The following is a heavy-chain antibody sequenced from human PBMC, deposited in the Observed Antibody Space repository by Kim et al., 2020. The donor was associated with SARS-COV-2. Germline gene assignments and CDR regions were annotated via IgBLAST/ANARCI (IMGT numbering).Heavy chain of an antibody. Sequence: GGSLRLSCAAYGFTFSSHWMSWVRQAPGKGLEFVANINPDGSLKYHVDSVKGRFTISRDNVNNSLYLQMNSLRAEDTAVYYCARGPQPWGRGTLVTVSS. CDR1: GFTFSSHW. CDR2: INPDGSLK. V-gene: IGHV3-7*03. J-gene: IGHJ5*02. CDR3: ARGPQP.